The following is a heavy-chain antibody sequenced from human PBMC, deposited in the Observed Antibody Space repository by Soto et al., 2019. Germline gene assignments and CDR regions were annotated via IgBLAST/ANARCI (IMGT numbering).Heavy chain of an antibody. CDR2: IAHSGST. V-gene: IGHV4-30-2*01. CDR1: GGSISSGGYS. J-gene: IGHJ4*02. D-gene: IGHD5-18*01. Sequence: QLQLQESGSGLVKPSQTLSLTCAVSGGSISSGGYSWSWIRQPPGKGLDCIGYIAHSGSTYCNPSVKGRVTISVDRSKNQFSLKLSSVTAADTAVYYCARGAAMVDYWGQGTLVTVSS. CDR3: ARGAAMVDY.